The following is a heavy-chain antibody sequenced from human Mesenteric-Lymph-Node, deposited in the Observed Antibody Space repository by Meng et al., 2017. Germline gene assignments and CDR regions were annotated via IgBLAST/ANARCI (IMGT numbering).Heavy chain of an antibody. V-gene: IGHV4-4*02. CDR1: GDSISSDIW. CDR3: AKEGASA. J-gene: IGHJ4*02. D-gene: IGHD1-26*01. CDR2: VYHRGDT. Sequence: QGQLPGSGPGLVKPSGTLSLTCTVSGDSISSDIWWSWVRQPPGKGLEWIGEVYHRGDTNYNPSLKSRVTISVDTSKNQFSLKLSSVTAADTAVYYCAKEGASAWGQGTLVTVSS.